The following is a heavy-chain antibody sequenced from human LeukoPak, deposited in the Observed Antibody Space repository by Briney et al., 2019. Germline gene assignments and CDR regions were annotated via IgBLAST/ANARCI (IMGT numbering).Heavy chain of an antibody. CDR2: ISAYNGNT. V-gene: IGHV1-18*01. D-gene: IGHD6-13*01. CDR1: GYTFTSYG. CDR3: ARPQLAAAGTDGMDV. Sequence: ASVKVSCKASGYTFTSYGISWVRQAPGQGLEWMGWISAYNGNTNYAQKLQGRVTMTTDTSTSTAYMELRSLRSDVTAVYYCARPQLAAAGTDGMDVWGQGTTVTVSS. J-gene: IGHJ6*02.